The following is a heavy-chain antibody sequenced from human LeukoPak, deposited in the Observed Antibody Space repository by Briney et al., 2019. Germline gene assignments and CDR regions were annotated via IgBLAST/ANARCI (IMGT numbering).Heavy chain of an antibody. CDR3: ARSVHISAPFDV. CDR2: IYYSGST. CDR1: GGSISSSSYY. V-gene: IGHV4-39*01. D-gene: IGHD2-21*01. J-gene: IGHJ4*02. Sequence: SETLSLTCTVSGGSISSSSYYWGWIRQPPGKGLEWIGNIYYSGSTYYNPSLKSRVTISVDTSKNQFSLKLNSVTAADTAVYYCARSVHISAPFDVWGQGTLVAVSS.